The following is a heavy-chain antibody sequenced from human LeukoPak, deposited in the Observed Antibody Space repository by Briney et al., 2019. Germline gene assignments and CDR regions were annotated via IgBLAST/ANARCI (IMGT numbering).Heavy chain of an antibody. V-gene: IGHV4-39*07. D-gene: IGHD6-13*01. CDR1: GGSISSSNYY. J-gene: IGHJ3*02. Sequence: KSSETLSLTCTVSGGSISSSNYYWGWIRQPPGKGLEWIESIYYSGSTYYNPSLKSRVTISVDTSKNQFSLKLSSVTAADTAVYYCARARTAAAGHDAFDMWGQGTMVTVSS. CDR3: ARARTAAAGHDAFDM. CDR2: IYYSGST.